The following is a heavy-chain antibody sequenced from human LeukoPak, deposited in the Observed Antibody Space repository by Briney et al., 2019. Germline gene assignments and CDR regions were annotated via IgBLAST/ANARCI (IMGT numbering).Heavy chain of an antibody. Sequence: SVKVSCKASGCTFINYAISWVRQAPGQGLEWMGRIIPIFGTANYAQKFQGRVTITTDESTSTAYMELSSLRSEDTAVYYCAREGFNWNYCWDVWGKGTTVTVSS. D-gene: IGHD1-20*01. CDR3: AREGFNWNYCWDV. J-gene: IGHJ6*04. CDR2: IIPIFGTA. CDR1: GCTFINYA. V-gene: IGHV1-69*05.